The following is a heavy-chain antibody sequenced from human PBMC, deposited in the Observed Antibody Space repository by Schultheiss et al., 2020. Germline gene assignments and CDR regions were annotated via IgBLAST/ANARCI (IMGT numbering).Heavy chain of an antibody. D-gene: IGHD6-6*01. CDR1: GFTFSSYA. CDR2: IWYDGSNK. J-gene: IGHJ6*03. V-gene: IGHV3-30*02. CDR3: AKDRIAARRDYYYYMDV. Sequence: GGSLRLSCAASGFTFSSYAMHWVRQAPGKGLEWVAVIWYDGSNKYYADSVKGRFTISRDNSKNTLYLQMNSLRAEDTAVYYCAKDRIAARRDYYYYMDVWGKGTTVTVSS.